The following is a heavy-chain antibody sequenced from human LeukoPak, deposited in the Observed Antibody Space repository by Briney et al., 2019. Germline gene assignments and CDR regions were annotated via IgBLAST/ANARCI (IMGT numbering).Heavy chain of an antibody. V-gene: IGHV4-34*01. CDR3: ARLPLGAFGEVLNFDY. D-gene: IGHD3-10*01. J-gene: IGHJ4*02. Sequence: SETLSLTCGVSDEFYSGYYWSWLRQPPGKGLEWIGDINHSGTTKYNPSLKSRVTISIDTSKNQFSPKVNSVTGADTAVYYCARLPLGAFGEVLNFDYWGQGTLVTVSS. CDR2: INHSGTT. CDR1: DEFYSGYY.